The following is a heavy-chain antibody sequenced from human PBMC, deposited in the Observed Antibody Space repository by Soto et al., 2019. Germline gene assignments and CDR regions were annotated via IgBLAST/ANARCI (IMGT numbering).Heavy chain of an antibody. CDR3: AKDWRYSSGWSYYFDY. J-gene: IGHJ4*02. Sequence: EVQLLESGGGLVQPGGSLRLSCAASGFTFSSYAMSWVRQAPGKGLEWVSAISGSGGSTYYADSVKGRFTISRDNSKNTMDLQMDSLIAEDTAAYYCAKDWRYSSGWSYYFDYWGQGTLVTVSS. V-gene: IGHV3-23*01. D-gene: IGHD6-19*01. CDR2: ISGSGGST. CDR1: GFTFSSYA.